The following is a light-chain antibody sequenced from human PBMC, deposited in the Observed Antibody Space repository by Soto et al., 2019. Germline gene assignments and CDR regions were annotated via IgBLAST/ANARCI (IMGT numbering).Light chain of an antibody. V-gene: IGLV1-40*01. CDR2: GNN. CDR1: SPNIGAGYE. J-gene: IGLJ1*01. Sequence: QSVLTQPPSVSGAPGQRITISCTGSSPNIGAGYEVHWYQRFPGTAPKLLMYGNNNRPSGVPDRFSGSKSGTSASLAITGLQAEDEADYYCQTYDSSLSGSGVFGTGTKLTVL. CDR3: QTYDSSLSGSGV.